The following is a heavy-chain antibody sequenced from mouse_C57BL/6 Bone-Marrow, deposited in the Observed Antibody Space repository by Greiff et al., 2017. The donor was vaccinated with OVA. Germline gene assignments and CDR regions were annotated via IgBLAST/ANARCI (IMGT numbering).Heavy chain of an antibody. V-gene: IGHV1-52*01. CDR1: GYTFTSYW. Sequence: VQLQQPGAELVRPGSSVKLSCKASGYTFTSYWMHWVKQRPIQGLEWIGNIDPSDSETNYNQKFKDKATLTVDKSSSTAYMQLSSLTSEDSAVYYWARGYYGSSFYFDYWGQGTTLTVSS. J-gene: IGHJ2*01. CDR2: IDPSDSET. D-gene: IGHD1-1*01. CDR3: ARGYYGSSFYFDY.